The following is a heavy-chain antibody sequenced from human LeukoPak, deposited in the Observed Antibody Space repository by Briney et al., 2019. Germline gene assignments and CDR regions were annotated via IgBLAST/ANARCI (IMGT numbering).Heavy chain of an antibody. V-gene: IGHV3-53*01. D-gene: IGHD3-3*01. J-gene: IGHJ3*02. CDR1: GFTVSSNY. Sequence: GGSLRLSCAASGFTVSSNYMSWVRQAPGKGLEWVSVIYSGGSTYYADSVKGRFTISRGNSKNTLYLQMNSLRAEDTAVYYCAKYYDFWSGYFDPDAFDIWGQGTMVTVSS. CDR3: AKYYDFWSGYFDPDAFDI. CDR2: IYSGGST.